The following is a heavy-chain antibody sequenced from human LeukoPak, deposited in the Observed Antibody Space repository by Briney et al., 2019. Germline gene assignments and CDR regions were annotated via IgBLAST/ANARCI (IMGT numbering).Heavy chain of an antibody. Sequence: GGSLRLSCAASGFTFSSYGMHWVRQAPGKGLEWVAVISYDGSNKYYADSVKGRFTISRDNSKNTLYLQMNSLRAEDTAVYYCAKGDYGGNSPLIDYWGQGTLVTVSS. V-gene: IGHV3-30*18. D-gene: IGHD4-23*01. CDR3: AKGDYGGNSPLIDY. CDR1: GFTFSSYG. J-gene: IGHJ4*02. CDR2: ISYDGSNK.